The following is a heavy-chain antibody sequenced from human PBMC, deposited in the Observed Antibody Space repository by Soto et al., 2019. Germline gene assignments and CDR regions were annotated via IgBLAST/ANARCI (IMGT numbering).Heavy chain of an antibody. CDR2: IYYSGVT. J-gene: IGHJ5*02. CDR1: GGSISDHY. V-gene: IGHV4-59*11. Sequence: QVQLQESGPGLVKPSETLSLTCTVSGGSISDHYWSWIRQPPGKGLEWIGYIYYSGVTKYNPSLKSRVTISVDTSKNQFSLKLSSVTAADTAVYYCARDGAAALFDPWGQGTLVTVSS. CDR3: ARDGAAALFDP. D-gene: IGHD6-13*01.